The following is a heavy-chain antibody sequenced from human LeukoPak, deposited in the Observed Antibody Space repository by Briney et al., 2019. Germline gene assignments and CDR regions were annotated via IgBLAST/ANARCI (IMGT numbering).Heavy chain of an antibody. CDR1: GGSISSYY. J-gene: IGHJ4*02. CDR3: ARGRGWVVRGVIITGFDY. CDR2: IYYSGST. Sequence: PSETLSLTCTVSGGSISSYYWSWIRQPPGKGLEWIGYIYYSGSTNYNPSLKSRVTISVDTSKYQFSLKLSSVTAADTAVYYCARGRGWVVRGVIITGFDYWGQGTLVTVSS. V-gene: IGHV4-59*08. D-gene: IGHD3-10*01.